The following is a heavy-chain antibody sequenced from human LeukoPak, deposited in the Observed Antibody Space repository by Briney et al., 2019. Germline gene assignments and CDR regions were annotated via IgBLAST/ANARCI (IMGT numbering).Heavy chain of an antibody. CDR1: GFTFSNYR. Sequence: GGTLRLSCAASGFTFSNYRMNWVRQAPGKGLEWVSYISSSGSTIYYADSVKGRFTISRDNAKNSLYLQMNSLRAEDTAVYYCAELGITMIGGVWGKGTTVTISS. CDR2: ISSSGSTI. CDR3: AELGITMIGGV. V-gene: IGHV3-48*04. J-gene: IGHJ6*04. D-gene: IGHD3-10*02.